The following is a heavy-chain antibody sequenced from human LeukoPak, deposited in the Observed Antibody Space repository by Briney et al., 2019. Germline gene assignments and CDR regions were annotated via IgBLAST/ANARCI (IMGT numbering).Heavy chain of an antibody. CDR1: GFTFSSYS. V-gene: IGHV3-21*01. Sequence: GGSLRLSCAASGFTFSSYSMNWVRQAPGKGLEWVSSISSSSSYIHYADSVKGRFTISRDNAKNSLYLQMNSLRAEDTAVYYCASSMVRGVSFDYWGQGTLVTVSS. CDR2: ISSSSSYI. J-gene: IGHJ4*02. CDR3: ASSMVRGVSFDY. D-gene: IGHD3-10*01.